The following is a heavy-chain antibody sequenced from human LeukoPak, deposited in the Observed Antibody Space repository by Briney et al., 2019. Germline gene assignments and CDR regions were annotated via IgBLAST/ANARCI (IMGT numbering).Heavy chain of an antibody. J-gene: IGHJ6*02. CDR2: IIPILGIA. Sequence: VASVKVSCKSSGGTFSSYAIIWVRQAPGQGLEWMGRIIPILGIANYAQKFQGRVTITADKSTSTAYMELSSLRSEDTAVYYCARVLSGGSSRGGYYYYGMDVWGQGTTVTVSS. CDR3: ARVLSGGSSRGGYYYYGMDV. V-gene: IGHV1-69*04. D-gene: IGHD2-15*01. CDR1: GGTFSSYA.